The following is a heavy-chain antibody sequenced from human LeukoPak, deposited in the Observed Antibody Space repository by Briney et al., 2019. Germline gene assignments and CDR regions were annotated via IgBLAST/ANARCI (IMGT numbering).Heavy chain of an antibody. D-gene: IGHD3-10*01. CDR1: GGSISSGGYY. Sequence: LSLTCTVSGGSISSGGYYWSWVRQAPGKGLEWVSAISGGGGSTYYADSVKGRFTISRDNSKNTLYLQMNSLRAEDTAVYYCAKATYYYGSGSYYNFDYWGQGTLVTVSS. CDR3: AKATYYYGSGSYYNFDY. J-gene: IGHJ4*02. V-gene: IGHV3-23*01. CDR2: ISGGGGST.